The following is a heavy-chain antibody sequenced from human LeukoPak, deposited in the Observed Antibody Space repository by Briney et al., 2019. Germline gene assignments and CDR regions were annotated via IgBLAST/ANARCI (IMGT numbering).Heavy chain of an antibody. Sequence: GGSLRLSCAASGFTFSSYGMHWVRQAPGKGLEWVAVIYYDGNNKFYADSVKGRFTIPRDNSKNTLYLQMNSLRAEDTAVYYCARDAYYYGSGSYVDYWGQGTLVTVSS. V-gene: IGHV3-33*01. CDR2: IYYDGNNK. D-gene: IGHD3-10*01. CDR3: ARDAYYYGSGSYVDY. J-gene: IGHJ4*02. CDR1: GFTFSSYG.